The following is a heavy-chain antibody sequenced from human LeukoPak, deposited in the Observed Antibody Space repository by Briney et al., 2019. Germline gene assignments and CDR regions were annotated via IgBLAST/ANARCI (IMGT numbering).Heavy chain of an antibody. CDR2: INQFGSVR. D-gene: IGHD4-23*01. Sequence: GGSLRLSCEAYEFTFSDDWMNWVRQAPGKGLECVANINQFGSVRYYMDSVKGRFTISRDNSKNSLSLQMNSLRADDTAVYFCARGLRWPDFGGQGTLVTVSS. CDR1: EFTFSDDW. CDR3: ARGLRWPDF. V-gene: IGHV3-7*03. J-gene: IGHJ4*02.